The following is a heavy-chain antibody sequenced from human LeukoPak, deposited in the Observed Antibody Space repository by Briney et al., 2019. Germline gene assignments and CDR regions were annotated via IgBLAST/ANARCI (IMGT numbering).Heavy chain of an antibody. CDR2: ISGSGGST. D-gene: IGHD3-3*01. J-gene: IGHJ6*04. V-gene: IGHV3-23*01. CDR3: AKGGLTVYDFWSGPPFCDV. CDR1: GFTFSSYA. Sequence: GGSLRLSCAASGFTFSSYAMSWVRQAPGKGLEWVSAISGSGGSTYYADSVKGRFTISRDNSKNTLYLQMNSLRAEDTAVYYCAKGGLTVYDFWSGPPFCDVWGKGTTVTVSS.